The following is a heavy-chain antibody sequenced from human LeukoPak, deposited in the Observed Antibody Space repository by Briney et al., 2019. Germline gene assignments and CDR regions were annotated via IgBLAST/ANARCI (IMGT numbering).Heavy chain of an antibody. CDR1: GYSFTSYW. Sequence: GESLKISFKCSGYSFTSYWIGWVRQMPGKGLEWMGIIYPADSDTRYSPSFQGQVTISADKSISTAYLQWSSLKASDTAMYYCARPYCSGGSCYYSDTSDIWGQGTVVTVSS. V-gene: IGHV5-51*01. J-gene: IGHJ3*02. CDR2: IYPADSDT. D-gene: IGHD2-15*01. CDR3: ARPYCSGGSCYYSDTSDI.